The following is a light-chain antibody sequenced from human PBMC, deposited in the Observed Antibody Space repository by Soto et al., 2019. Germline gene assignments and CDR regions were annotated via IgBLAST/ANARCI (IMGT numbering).Light chain of an antibody. J-gene: IGKJ1*01. Sequence: DIQMTQSPSSLSASVGDRVTITCRASQCISNYLAWYQQKPGKVPKLLIYAASTLQSGVPSRFSGSGSGTDFTLTISSLQPEDVATYYCKKYNSAPQTVGQGTKVEIK. CDR2: AAS. CDR1: QCISNY. V-gene: IGKV1-27*01. CDR3: KKYNSAPQT.